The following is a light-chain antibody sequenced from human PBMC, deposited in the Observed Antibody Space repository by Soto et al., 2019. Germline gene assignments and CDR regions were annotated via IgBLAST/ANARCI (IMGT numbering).Light chain of an antibody. J-gene: IGKJ4*01. Sequence: AIQMTQSPSSLSASVGDRVTITCRASQGSRNDLGWYQQKPGKAPKLLIYASSSLQSGVPSRFSGSGSGTDFTLTISSLQPEDFATYYCLQDYNYPPTFGGGTKVEIK. CDR3: LQDYNYPPT. CDR1: QGSRND. CDR2: ASS. V-gene: IGKV1-6*01.